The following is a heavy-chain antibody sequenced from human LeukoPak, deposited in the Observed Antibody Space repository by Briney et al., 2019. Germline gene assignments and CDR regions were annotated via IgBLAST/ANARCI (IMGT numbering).Heavy chain of an antibody. Sequence: GGSLRLSCTASGFTFSDYYMTWIRQAPGKGLEWVSHISSSGSTIYYADSVEGRFTVSRDNAKNSLYLQMNSLRVEDTAVYYCAKVIVYGVLPSHFDYWGQGTLVTVSS. D-gene: IGHD4-17*01. J-gene: IGHJ4*02. V-gene: IGHV3-11*01. CDR3: AKVIVYGVLPSHFDY. CDR1: GFTFSDYY. CDR2: ISSSGSTI.